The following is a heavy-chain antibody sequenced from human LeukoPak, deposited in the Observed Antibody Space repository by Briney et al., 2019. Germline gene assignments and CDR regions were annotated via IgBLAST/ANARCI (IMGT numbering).Heavy chain of an antibody. D-gene: IGHD6-6*01. V-gene: IGHV4-34*01. CDR1: YGSFSGYY. CDR3: ARHGLVAARHAFDI. J-gene: IGHJ3*02. CDR2: INHNGNT. Sequence: PSETLSLTCTAFYGSFSGYYWTWIRQPPGKGLEWIAEINHNGNTNYNPSLKSRVTISVDTSKDQFSLKLSSVTAADTAVYYCARHGLVAARHAFDIWGQGTMVTVSS.